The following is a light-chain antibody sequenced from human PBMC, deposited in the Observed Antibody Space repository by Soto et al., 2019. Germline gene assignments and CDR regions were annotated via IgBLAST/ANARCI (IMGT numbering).Light chain of an antibody. CDR1: QSLLSSNGYNY. J-gene: IGKJ1*01. CDR3: MNALLDPTP. Sequence: DIVMTQSPLSLPVTPGEPASISCRSTQSLLSSNGYNYVDWYLQKPGQSPQLLIYLGSNRASGVPDRFSGSGSGTDFTRRITRVEAEDVCVYKRMNALLDPTPFAQGTK. V-gene: IGKV2-28*01. CDR2: LGS.